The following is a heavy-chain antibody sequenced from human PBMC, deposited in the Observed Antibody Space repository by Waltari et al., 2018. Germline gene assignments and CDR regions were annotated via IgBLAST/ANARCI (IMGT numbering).Heavy chain of an antibody. Sequence: QVQLQQWGAGLLKPSETLSLTCAVYGGSFSGYYWSWIRQPPGKGLEWSGEINHSGSTNYNPSLKSRVTISVDTSKNQFSLKLSSVTAADTAVYYCARNRAVVTSKGYYYYMDVWGKGTTVTISS. J-gene: IGHJ6*03. V-gene: IGHV4-34*01. CDR1: GGSFSGYY. CDR3: ARNRAVVTSKGYYYYMDV. D-gene: IGHD2-15*01. CDR2: INHSGST.